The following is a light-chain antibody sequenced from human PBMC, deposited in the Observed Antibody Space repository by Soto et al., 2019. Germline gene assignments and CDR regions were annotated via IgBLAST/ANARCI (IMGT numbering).Light chain of an antibody. CDR3: QQFAGSPMYT. J-gene: IGKJ2*01. CDR2: ATS. Sequence: MTQSPATLSVSPGERATLSCRASQSVGTNVAWYQQKPGQAPRPLIYATSSRATGIPDRFSGSGSGTDFTLTISRLQPEDFAVYYCQQFAGSPMYTFGQGTKVDIK. V-gene: IGKV3-20*01. CDR1: QSVGTN.